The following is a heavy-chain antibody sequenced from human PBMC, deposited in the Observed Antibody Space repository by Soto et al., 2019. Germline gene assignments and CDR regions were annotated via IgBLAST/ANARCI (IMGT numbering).Heavy chain of an antibody. CDR2: IWYDGSYK. V-gene: IGHV3-33*01. D-gene: IGHD2-21*01. CDR3: ARGYGGNSAGFDF. J-gene: IGHJ4*02. CDR1: GFIFSSYG. Sequence: QVQLVESGGGVVQPGRSLRLSCGASGFIFSSYGMHWVRQAPGKGLEWVAVIWYDGSYKYYADSVRGRFTISRDNSMNTLYLQMNSLRAEDTGVYYCARGYGGNSAGFDFWGRGTLVTVSS.